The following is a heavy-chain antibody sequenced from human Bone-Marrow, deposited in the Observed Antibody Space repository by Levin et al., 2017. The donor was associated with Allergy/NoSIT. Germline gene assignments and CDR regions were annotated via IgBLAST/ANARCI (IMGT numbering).Heavy chain of an antibody. CDR2: INHSGST. CDR3: ARRTYSSGWYAAFDS. D-gene: IGHD6-19*01. CDR1: GGSFSGYY. Sequence: SETLSLTCAVYGGSFSGYYWSWIRQPPGKGLEWIGEINHSGSTNYNPSLKSRVTISVDTSKNQFSLKLSSVTAADTAVYYCARRTYSSGWYAAFDSWGQGTMVTVSS. V-gene: IGHV4-34*01. J-gene: IGHJ3*02.